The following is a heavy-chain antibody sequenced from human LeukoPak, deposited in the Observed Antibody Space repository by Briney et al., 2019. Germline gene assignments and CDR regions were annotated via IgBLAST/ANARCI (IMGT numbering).Heavy chain of an antibody. Sequence: GSLRFSCAASGFTFSRYWMSWVRQAPGKGLEWVANIKEDGSVKYYVESVKGRFTISRDNAKNSLYLQMDSLRAEDTAVYYCAASITMFDYWGQGTLVTVSS. CDR1: GFTFSRYW. CDR2: IKEDGSVK. CDR3: AASITMFDY. J-gene: IGHJ4*02. V-gene: IGHV3-7*02. D-gene: IGHD3-10*01.